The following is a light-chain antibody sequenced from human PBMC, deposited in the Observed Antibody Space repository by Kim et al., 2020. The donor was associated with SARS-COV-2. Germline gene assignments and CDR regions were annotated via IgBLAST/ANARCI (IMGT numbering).Light chain of an antibody. V-gene: IGLV1-44*01. CDR2: GNN. J-gene: IGLJ3*02. CDR3: AAWDDSLDGWV. CDR1: SSIIGYNN. Sequence: QSVVTQPPSASGTPGQRVTTSCSGSSSIIGYNNINWYQQVPGTAPRLLIYGNNQRPSGVPDRFPGSKSGTSASLAISGLQSEDGADYRCAAWDDSLDGWVFGGGTQRTVL.